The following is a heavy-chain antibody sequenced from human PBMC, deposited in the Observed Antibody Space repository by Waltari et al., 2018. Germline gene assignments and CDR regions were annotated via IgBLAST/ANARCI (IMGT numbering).Heavy chain of an antibody. J-gene: IGHJ3*01. V-gene: IGHV3-74*01. Sequence: EVQLVESGGGLVQPGGSLRLLCAASGLPLLNLGSPWVRKAPGKGRGWVSRIDMDGRTTSYADSVKGRFTISRDNAKNTVYLQMDFLRDEDTAMYHCTRVEVGSAGTFDVWGQGTMVTVSS. CDR3: TRVEVGSAGTFDV. CDR1: GLPLLNLG. CDR2: IDMDGRTT. D-gene: IGHD2-2*03.